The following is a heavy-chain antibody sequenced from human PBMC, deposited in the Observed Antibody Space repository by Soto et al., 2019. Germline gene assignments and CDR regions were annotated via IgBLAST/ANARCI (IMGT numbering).Heavy chain of an antibody. Sequence: QETLSLTCAVSGGSFTRNNWWTWVRQPPGQGLEWIGEIYRTGSTNYNPSLKSRVTISLDKSENQFSLKVTSLTAADTAVYYFASRDQGTSIDYRGQGILVSVS. D-gene: IGHD1-7*01. CDR2: IYRTGST. J-gene: IGHJ4*02. CDR1: GGSFTRNNW. V-gene: IGHV4-4*03. CDR3: ASRDQGTSIDY.